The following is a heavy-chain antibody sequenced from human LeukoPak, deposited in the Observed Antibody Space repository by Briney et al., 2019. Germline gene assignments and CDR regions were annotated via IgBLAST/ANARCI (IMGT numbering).Heavy chain of an antibody. D-gene: IGHD4-17*01. CDR1: GYTFTSYG. CDR2: ISGYNGDT. Sequence: ASVNVSCKASGYTFTSYGFSWVRQAPGQGLEWMGWISGYNGDTNYAQKFQGRVTMTTEKSTTTAYMELRSLRSDDTAMYYCARTPVGFNTVTPSDVRYWGQGTLVTVSS. V-gene: IGHV1-18*01. CDR3: ARTPVGFNTVTPSDVRY. J-gene: IGHJ4*02.